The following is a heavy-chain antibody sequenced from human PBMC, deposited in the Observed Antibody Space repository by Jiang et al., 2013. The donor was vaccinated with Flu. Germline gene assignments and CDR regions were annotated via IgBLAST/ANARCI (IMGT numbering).Heavy chain of an antibody. D-gene: IGHD3-3*01. CDR2: INAGNGNT. CDR1: GYTFTSYA. CDR3: ARVRPLRFLERTWQRPSYYYYGMDV. J-gene: IGHJ6*02. Sequence: GAEVKKPGASVKVSCKASGYTFTSYAMHWVRQAPGQRLEWMGWINAGNGNTKYSQKFQGRVTITRDTSASTAYMELSSLRSEDTAVYYCARVRPLRFLERTWQRPSYYYYGMDVWGQGTTVTVSS. V-gene: IGHV1-3*01.